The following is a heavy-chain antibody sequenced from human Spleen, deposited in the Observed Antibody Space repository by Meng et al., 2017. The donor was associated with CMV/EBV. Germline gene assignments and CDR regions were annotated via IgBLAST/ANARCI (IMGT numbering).Heavy chain of an antibody. J-gene: IGHJ4*02. V-gene: IGHV1-2*02. CDR3: ARDLVGNYGSGSHWDY. CDR2: INPNNGRA. D-gene: IGHD3-10*01. CDR1: GYTFTGYF. Sequence: ASVKVSCKASGYTFTGYFLHWVRRAPGQGLEWMGAINPNNGRAEYAQKFRDRTTLTRDTSISTAYLELRSLQSDDTALFYCARDLVGNYGSGSHWDYWGQGTLVTVSS.